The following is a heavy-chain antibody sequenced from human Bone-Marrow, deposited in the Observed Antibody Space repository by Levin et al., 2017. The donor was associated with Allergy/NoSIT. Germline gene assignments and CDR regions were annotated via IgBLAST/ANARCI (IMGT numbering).Heavy chain of an antibody. J-gene: IGHJ2*01. V-gene: IGHV3-9*01. Sequence: LSLTCAASGFTFDDYAMHWVRQAPGKGLEWVSGISWNSGSIGYADSVKGRFTISRDNAKNSLYLQMNSLRAEDTALYYCAKAKPRWLQSNWYFDLWGRGTLVTVSS. CDR3: AKAKPRWLQSNWYFDL. CDR2: ISWNSGSI. D-gene: IGHD5-24*01. CDR1: GFTFDDYA.